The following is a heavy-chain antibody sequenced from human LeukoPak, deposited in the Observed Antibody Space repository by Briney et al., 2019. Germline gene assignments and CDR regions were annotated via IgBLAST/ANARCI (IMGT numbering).Heavy chain of an antibody. CDR3: ARLHDGYRYGADY. CDR1: GGSISSYY. Sequence: SETLSLTCTVSGGSISSYYWSWIRQPPGKGLEWIGYIYYSGSTNYNPSLKSRVTISVDTSKNQFTLKLSPVTAADTAVYYCARLHDGYRYGADYWGQGTLVTAS. CDR2: IYYSGST. V-gene: IGHV4-59*08. J-gene: IGHJ4*02. D-gene: IGHD5-18*01.